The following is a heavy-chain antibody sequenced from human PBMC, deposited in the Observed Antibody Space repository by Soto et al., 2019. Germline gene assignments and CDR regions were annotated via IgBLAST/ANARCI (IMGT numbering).Heavy chain of an antibody. CDR3: TTFNFTGSGCNYHSHMDV. Sequence: QVLLVQSGPEVKRPGASVKVSCKASGDTFSSFDISWVRQAPGQGPEWMGCISAHNGNTNFAQKFQGRVSLTTDTSVTTAYMELRGLRSDDAGVYFCTTFNFTGSGCNYHSHMDVWGRGTTVTVSS. V-gene: IGHV1-18*04. CDR2: ISAHNGNT. CDR1: GDTFSSFD. D-gene: IGHD3-10*01. J-gene: IGHJ6*03.